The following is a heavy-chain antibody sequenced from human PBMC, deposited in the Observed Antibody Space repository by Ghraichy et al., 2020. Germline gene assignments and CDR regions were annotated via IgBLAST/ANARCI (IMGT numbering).Heavy chain of an antibody. V-gene: IGHV3-30*18. CDR1: GFTFSSYG. Sequence: GGSLRLSCAASGFTFSSYGMHWVRQAPGKGLEWVAVISYDGSNKYYADSVKGRFTISRDNSKNTLYLQMNSLRAEDTAVYYCAKDGDYYDILTGYVDYWGQGTLVTVSS. J-gene: IGHJ4*02. CDR2: ISYDGSNK. D-gene: IGHD3-9*01. CDR3: AKDGDYYDILTGYVDY.